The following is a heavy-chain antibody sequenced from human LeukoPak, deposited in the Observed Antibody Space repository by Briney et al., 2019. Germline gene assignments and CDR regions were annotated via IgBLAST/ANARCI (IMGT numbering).Heavy chain of an antibody. CDR1: GFTFSSYS. J-gene: IGHJ1*01. CDR3: ARTIAVAGFRYFQH. CDR2: ISSSSSYI. D-gene: IGHD6-19*01. Sequence: NPGGSLRLSCAASGFTFSSYSMSWVRQAPGKGLEWVSSISSSSSYIYYADLVKGRFTISRDNAKNSLYLQMNSLRAEDTAVYYCARTIAVAGFRYFQHWGQGTLVTVSS. V-gene: IGHV3-21*01.